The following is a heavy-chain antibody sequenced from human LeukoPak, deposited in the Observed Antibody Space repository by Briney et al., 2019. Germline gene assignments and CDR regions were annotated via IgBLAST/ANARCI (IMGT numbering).Heavy chain of an antibody. V-gene: IGHV3-30*04. D-gene: IGHD6-19*01. CDR3: ARGVRIAVAGYIDY. Sequence: PGGSLRLSCAASGFTFSTYAMHWVRQAPGKGLEWVAAISYDGSNKNYADSVKGRFTISRDNSKNTLYLQMNSLRAEDTAVYYCARGVRIAVAGYIDYWGQGTLVTVSS. J-gene: IGHJ4*02. CDR1: GFTFSTYA. CDR2: ISYDGSNK.